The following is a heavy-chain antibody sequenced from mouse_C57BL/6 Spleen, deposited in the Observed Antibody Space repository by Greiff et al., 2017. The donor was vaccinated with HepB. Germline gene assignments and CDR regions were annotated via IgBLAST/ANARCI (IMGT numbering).Heavy chain of an antibody. Sequence: EVNLVESGAELVKPGASVKLSCTASGFNIKDYYMHWVKQRTEQGLEWIGRIDPEDGETKYAQKFQGKATITAETSSNTAYLQLSSLTSEDTAVYYCAPIYYDYDGAWFAYWGQGTLVTVSA. D-gene: IGHD2-4*01. CDR2: IDPEDGET. J-gene: IGHJ3*01. CDR1: GFNIKDYY. CDR3: APIYYDYDGAWFAY. V-gene: IGHV14-2*01.